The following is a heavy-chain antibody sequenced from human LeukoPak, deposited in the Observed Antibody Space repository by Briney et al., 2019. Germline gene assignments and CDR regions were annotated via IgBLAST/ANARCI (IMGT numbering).Heavy chain of an antibody. CDR2: ISYDGSNK. V-gene: IGHV3-30*14. CDR3: VKSGVAGYYDSSGYFDY. J-gene: IGHJ4*02. D-gene: IGHD3-22*01. CDR1: GFTFSSYA. Sequence: GRSLRLSCAASGFTFSSYAMHWVRQAPGKGLEWVAVISYDGSNKYYADSVKGRFTISRDNSKNTLYLQMSSLRAEDTAVYYCVKSGVAGYYDSSGYFDYWGQGTLVTVSS.